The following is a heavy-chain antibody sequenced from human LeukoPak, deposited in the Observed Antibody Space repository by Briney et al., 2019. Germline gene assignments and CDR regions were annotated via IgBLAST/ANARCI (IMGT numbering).Heavy chain of an antibody. D-gene: IGHD6-13*01. CDR3: ARTAAAVLYFQH. V-gene: IGHV1-2*02. CDR1: GYTFTGYY. J-gene: IGHJ1*01. Sequence: ASVKVSCKASGYTFTGYYMHWVRQAPGQGLEWMGWINPNSGGTNYAQKFQGRVTMTRDTSISAAYMELSRLRSDDTAVYYCARTAAAVLYFQHWGQGTLVTVSS. CDR2: INPNSGGT.